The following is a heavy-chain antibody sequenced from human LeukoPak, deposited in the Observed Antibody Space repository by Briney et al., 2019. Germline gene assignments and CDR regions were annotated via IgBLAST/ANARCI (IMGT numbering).Heavy chain of an antibody. D-gene: IGHD1-26*01. CDR1: GFTFSSYG. Sequence: GGSLRLSCAASGFTFSSYGMHWVRQAPGKGLEWVTVIWYDGGNKYYADSVKGRFTISRDTSKNTLYLQMNSLRAEDTAVYYCARSREGSATNGMDVWGQGTTVTVAS. V-gene: IGHV3-33*01. CDR2: IWYDGGNK. CDR3: ARSREGSATNGMDV. J-gene: IGHJ6*02.